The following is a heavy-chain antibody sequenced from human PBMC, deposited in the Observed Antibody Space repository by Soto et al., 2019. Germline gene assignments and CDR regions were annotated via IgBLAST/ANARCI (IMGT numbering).Heavy chain of an antibody. J-gene: IGHJ4*02. CDR2: ISGITVNT. CDR3: AQILPTAGTAC. V-gene: IGHV3-23*01. CDR1: GFTFSSCP. Sequence: SLRLSCAASGFTFSSCPMAWVRQAPGKGLEWVSSISGITVNTYYADSVKGRFTISRDNSKNTLYLQMDSLRAEDTAVYYCAQILPTAGTACWGQGTLVTVSS. D-gene: IGHD2-2*01.